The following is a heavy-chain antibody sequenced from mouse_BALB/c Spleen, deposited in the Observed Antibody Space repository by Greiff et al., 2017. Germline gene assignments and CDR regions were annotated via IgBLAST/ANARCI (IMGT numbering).Heavy chain of an antibody. D-gene: IGHD2-2*01. CDR1: GFTFSSYY. CDR2: INSNGGST. Sequence: EVKVVESGGGLVKLGGSLKLSCAASGFTFSSYYMSWVRQTPEKRLELVAAINSNGGSTYYPDTVKGRFTISRDNAKNTLYLQMSSLKSEDTALYYCARQKGSWGYYDAMDYWGQGTSVTVSS. J-gene: IGHJ4*01. V-gene: IGHV5-6-2*01. CDR3: ARQKGSWGYYDAMDY.